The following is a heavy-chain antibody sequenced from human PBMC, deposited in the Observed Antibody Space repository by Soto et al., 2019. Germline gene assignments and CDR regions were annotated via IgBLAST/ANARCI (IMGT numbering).Heavy chain of an antibody. CDR1: GITFGDAW. V-gene: IGHV3-15*01. J-gene: IGHJ1*01. D-gene: IGHD4-17*01. Sequence: EVQLVESGGGLVKPGESLRLSCLASGITFGDAWMAWVRQVSGKGLEWIGRIKSKAAGATTDYAAPVKGRFTISRDDAKNTLYLQMNSLQTEDTSVYYCTTDWVTTRHWGHGALVTVS. CDR2: IKSKAAGATT. CDR3: TTDWVTTRH.